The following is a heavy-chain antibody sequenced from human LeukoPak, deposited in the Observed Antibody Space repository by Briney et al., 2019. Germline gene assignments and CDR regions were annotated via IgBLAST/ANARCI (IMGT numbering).Heavy chain of an antibody. Sequence: PSETLSLTCAVYGGSFSGYYWSWIRQPPGKGLEWIGEINHSGSTNYNPSLKSRVTISVDTSKNQFSLKLSSVTAADTAVYYCARGRGYSYGLGLYYYYYMDVWGKGTTVTVSS. J-gene: IGHJ6*03. CDR1: GGSFSGYY. CDR3: ARGRGYSYGLGLYYYYYMDV. V-gene: IGHV4-34*01. D-gene: IGHD5-18*01. CDR2: INHSGST.